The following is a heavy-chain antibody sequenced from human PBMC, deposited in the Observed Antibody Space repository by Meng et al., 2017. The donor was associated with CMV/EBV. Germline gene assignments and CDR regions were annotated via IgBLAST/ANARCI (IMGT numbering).Heavy chain of an antibody. CDR2: IRYDGSNK. CDR1: GLTFTNAW. Sequence: GESLKISCAASGLTFTNAWMSWVRQAPGKGLEWVAFIRYDGSNKYYADSVKGRFTISRDNSKNTLYLQMNSLRAEDTAVYYCAKAVASYWGQGTLVTVSS. J-gene: IGHJ4*02. V-gene: IGHV3-30*02. CDR3: AKAVASY. D-gene: IGHD4-23*01.